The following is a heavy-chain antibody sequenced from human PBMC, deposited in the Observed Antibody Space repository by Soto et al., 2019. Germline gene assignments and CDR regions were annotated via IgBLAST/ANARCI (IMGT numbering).Heavy chain of an antibody. Sequence: GESLNISCKGSGYSFSRYWSGWVRQMPGKGLEWMGIIYPGDSDTRYSPSFQGQVTISADKSISTAYLQWSSLKASDTAMYYCARHRGYSYGNHYYYYYGMDVWGQGTTVTVSS. V-gene: IGHV5-51*01. CDR2: IYPGDSDT. CDR1: GYSFSRYW. J-gene: IGHJ6*02. D-gene: IGHD5-18*01. CDR3: ARHRGYSYGNHYYYYYGMDV.